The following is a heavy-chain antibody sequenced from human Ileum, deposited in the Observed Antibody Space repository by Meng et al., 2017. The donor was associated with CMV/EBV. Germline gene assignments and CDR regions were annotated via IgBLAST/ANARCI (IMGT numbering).Heavy chain of an antibody. Sequence: ASGFTFSTYTMSWVRQAPGKGLEWVSAAGGSDGNTYYADSVKGRFTISRDNSKNTLYLQMNSLRADDTAIYYCAGSSSRWYFNWFDPWGQGALVTVSS. D-gene: IGHD6-13*01. V-gene: IGHV3-23*01. CDR2: AGGSDGNT. CDR3: AGSSSRWYFNWFDP. J-gene: IGHJ5*02. CDR1: GFTFSTYT.